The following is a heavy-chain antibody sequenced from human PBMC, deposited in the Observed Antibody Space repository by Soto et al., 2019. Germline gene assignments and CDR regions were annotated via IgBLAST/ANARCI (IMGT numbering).Heavy chain of an antibody. CDR1: GFAVSSNY. D-gene: IGHD1-7*01. J-gene: IGHJ6*02. CDR2: IHSGGDT. Sequence: EVQLVESGGDLVQPGGSPRLSCAASGFAVSSNYMTWVRQAPGKGLEWVSVIHSGGDTHYADSVRGRFTISRDNSKNTLYLQMNSLRAEDTAVYYCARSRTGTTYGGMDVWGQGTTVTVSS. CDR3: ARSRTGTTYGGMDV. V-gene: IGHV3-66*01.